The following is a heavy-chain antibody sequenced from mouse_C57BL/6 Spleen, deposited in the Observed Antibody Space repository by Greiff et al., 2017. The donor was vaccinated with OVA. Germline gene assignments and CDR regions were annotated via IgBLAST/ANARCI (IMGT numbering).Heavy chain of an antibody. D-gene: IGHD1-1*01. CDR2: ISSGSSTI. CDR1: GFTFSDYG. CDR3: ARGYYGSSYAMDY. J-gene: IGHJ4*01. V-gene: IGHV5-17*01. Sequence: DVKLVESGGGLVKPGGSLKLSCAASGFTFSDYGMHWVRQAPEKGLEWVAYISSGSSTIYYADTVKGRFTISRDNAKNTLFLQMTSLRSEDTAMYYCARGYYGSSYAMDYWGQGTSVTVSS.